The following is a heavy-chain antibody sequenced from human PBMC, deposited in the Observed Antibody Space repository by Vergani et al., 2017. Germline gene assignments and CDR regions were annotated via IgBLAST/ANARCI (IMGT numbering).Heavy chain of an antibody. CDR3: ARGNRRDGPDY. CDR1: GYTFTSYG. J-gene: IGHJ4*02. V-gene: IGHV1-18*01. Sequence: QVQLVQSGAEVKKPGASVKVSCKASGYTFTSYGLSWVRQAPGQGLEWMGWISASNGNTIYAQKVQGRVTMTTDTSTSTAYMGLRSLRSDDTAMYYCARGNRRDGPDYWGQGTLVTVSS. CDR2: ISASNGNT. D-gene: IGHD5-24*01.